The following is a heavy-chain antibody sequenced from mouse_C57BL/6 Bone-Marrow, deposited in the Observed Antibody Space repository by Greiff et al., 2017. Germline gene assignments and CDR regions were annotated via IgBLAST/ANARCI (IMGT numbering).Heavy chain of an antibody. V-gene: IGHV1-63*01. CDR3: ARRGGYDYDDAMDY. Sequence: VHLVESGAELVRPGTSVKMSCKASGYTFTNYWIGWAKQRPGHGLEWIGDIYPGGGYTNYNEKFKGKATLTADKSSSTAYMQFSSLTSEDSAIYYCARRGGYDYDDAMDYWGQGTSVTVSS. CDR2: IYPGGGYT. CDR1: GYTFTNYW. D-gene: IGHD2-4*01. J-gene: IGHJ4*01.